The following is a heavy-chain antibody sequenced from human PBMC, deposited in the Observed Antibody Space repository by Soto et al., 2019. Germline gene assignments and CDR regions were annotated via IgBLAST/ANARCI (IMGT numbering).Heavy chain of an antibody. Sequence: PSETLSLTCSVSGGSVNSDSYYWSWIRQPPGKGLEWIGYIYYTGSTNYNPSLKSRVTISLDTSRNQLSLKLSSVTAADTAVYYCASTDYYDSSGYYWVDAFDIWGQGTMVTVSS. CDR3: ASTDYYDSSGYYWVDAFDI. V-gene: IGHV4-61*01. D-gene: IGHD3-22*01. J-gene: IGHJ3*02. CDR1: GGSVNSDSYY. CDR2: IYYTGST.